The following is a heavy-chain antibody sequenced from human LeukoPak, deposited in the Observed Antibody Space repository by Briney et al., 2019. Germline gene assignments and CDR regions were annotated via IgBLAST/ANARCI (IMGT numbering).Heavy chain of an antibody. Sequence: GGSLRLSCAASGFTFSSAWMSWVRQAPGKGLEWVGRIKSKTDGGTTDYAAPVKGRFTISRDDSKNTLYLQMNSLKTEDTAVYYCTTDQLPSNYCYYYGMDVWGQGTTVTVSS. CDR1: GFTFSSAW. CDR2: IKSKTDGGTT. CDR3: TTDQLPSNYCYYYGMDV. V-gene: IGHV3-15*01. D-gene: IGHD2-2*01. J-gene: IGHJ6*02.